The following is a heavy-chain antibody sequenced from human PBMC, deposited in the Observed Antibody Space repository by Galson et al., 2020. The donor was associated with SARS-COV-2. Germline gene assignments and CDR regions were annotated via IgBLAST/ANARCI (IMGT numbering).Heavy chain of an antibody. Sequence: GESLKISCSASGFTFGDYAMSWFRQAPGKGLEWVSFIRSKSYGGTTEYAASVEGRFTISRDDSKSIAYLQMNSLKTEDTAYYYCTRAIGVVIGSWYFDFWGQGTLVTVSS. V-gene: IGHV3-49*03. CDR1: GFTFGDYA. J-gene: IGHJ4*02. D-gene: IGHD3-3*01. CDR2: IRSKSYGGTT. CDR3: TRAIGVVIGSWYFDF.